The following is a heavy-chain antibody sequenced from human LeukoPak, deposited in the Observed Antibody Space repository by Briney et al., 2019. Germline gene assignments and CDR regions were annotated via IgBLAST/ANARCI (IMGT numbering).Heavy chain of an antibody. CDR3: ARDARTRDYYDSSDYYFDY. D-gene: IGHD3-22*01. Sequence: ASVKVSCKASGYTFTNYGISWVRQAPGQGLEWKAWISAYNGNINYAQRLQGRVTLTTDTSTNTAYMELRSLRSDDTAVYYCARDARTRDYYDSSDYYFDYWGQGTLVTVSS. CDR1: GYTFTNYG. J-gene: IGHJ4*02. V-gene: IGHV1-18*01. CDR2: ISAYNGNI.